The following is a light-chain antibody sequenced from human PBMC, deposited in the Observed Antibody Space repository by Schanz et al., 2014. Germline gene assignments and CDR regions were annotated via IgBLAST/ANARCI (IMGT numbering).Light chain of an antibody. Sequence: QSVLTQPASVSGSPGQSVTISCTGTSSDVGGYDYVSWYQQHPGKVPKLMIYEVTKRPSGVPDRFSASKSGTSASLAISGLQSEDEADYYCAAWDDSLNGPVFGGGTKLTVI. CDR3: AAWDDSLNGPV. CDR1: SSDVGGYDY. CDR2: EVT. V-gene: IGLV2-8*01. J-gene: IGLJ2*01.